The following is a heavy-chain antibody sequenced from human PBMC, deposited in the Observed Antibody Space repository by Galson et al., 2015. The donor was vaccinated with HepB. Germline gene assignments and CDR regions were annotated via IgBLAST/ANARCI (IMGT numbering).Heavy chain of an antibody. CDR1: GFTFSSYG. CDR2: IWYDGSNK. CDR3: ARDKGGSYSYYYGMDV. V-gene: IGHV3-33*01. J-gene: IGHJ6*02. Sequence: SLRLSCAASGFTFSSYGMHWVRQAPGKGLEWVAVIWYDGSNKYYADSVKGRFTISRDNSKNTLYLQMNSLRAEDTAVYYCARDKGGSYSYYYGMDVWGQGTTVTVSS. D-gene: IGHD1-26*01.